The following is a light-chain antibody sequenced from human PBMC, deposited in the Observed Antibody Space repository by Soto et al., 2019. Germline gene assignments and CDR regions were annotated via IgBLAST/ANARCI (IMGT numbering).Light chain of an antibody. Sequence: QSALTQSASVSGSPGQSITISCAGTSSDIGSYNLVSWYQQHPGKAPKLMIYEGSKRPSGDSTRFSGSKSGNTASLTISGLQAEDEADYYCCSYAGSTTWVFGGGTKLTVL. J-gene: IGLJ3*02. CDR2: EGS. CDR1: SSDIGSYNL. CDR3: CSYAGSTTWV. V-gene: IGLV2-23*01.